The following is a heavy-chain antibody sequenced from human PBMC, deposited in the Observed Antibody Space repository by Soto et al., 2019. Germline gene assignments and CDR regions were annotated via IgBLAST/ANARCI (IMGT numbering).Heavy chain of an antibody. CDR1: GGSLSSYY. D-gene: IGHD6-25*01. V-gene: IGHV4-59*12. Sequence: TSETLSLTCTVTGGSLSSYYWTWIRQPPGKGLEWIGYVYYSGSPYYNPSIKSRVDISVDTSKNQFSLNLTTVTAADTAVYFCAGEPKGGPAAGAIEIWGQGTIVT. CDR2: VYYSGSP. CDR3: AGEPKGGPAAGAIEI. J-gene: IGHJ3*02.